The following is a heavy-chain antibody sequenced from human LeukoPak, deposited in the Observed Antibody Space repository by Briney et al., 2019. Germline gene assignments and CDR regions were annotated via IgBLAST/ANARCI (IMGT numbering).Heavy chain of an antibody. D-gene: IGHD2-15*01. Sequence: GGYLRLSCVGSGFTFSSYWMHWVRQAPGKGLVWVARINPVGTSTIYADSVKGRFTISRDNVKNTLYLQMSSLRAEDTAVYYCARDASPTTVRSYWGQGTLVAVSP. J-gene: IGHJ4*02. CDR1: GFTFSSYW. CDR2: INPVGTST. CDR3: ARDASPTTVRSY. V-gene: IGHV3-74*01.